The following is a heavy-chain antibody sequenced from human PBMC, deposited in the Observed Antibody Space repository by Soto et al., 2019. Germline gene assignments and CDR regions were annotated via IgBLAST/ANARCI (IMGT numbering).Heavy chain of an antibody. CDR1: GFTFSSYA. D-gene: IGHD5-18*01. V-gene: IGHV3-23*01. CDR2: ISGSGGST. J-gene: IGHJ4*02. Sequence: PGGSLRLSCAASGFTFSSYAMSWVRQAPGKGLEWVSAISGSGGSTYYADSVKGRFTISRDNSKNTLYLQMNSLRAEDTAVYYCARDLGGYSYGLFDYWGQGPLVTVSS. CDR3: ARDLGGYSYGLFDY.